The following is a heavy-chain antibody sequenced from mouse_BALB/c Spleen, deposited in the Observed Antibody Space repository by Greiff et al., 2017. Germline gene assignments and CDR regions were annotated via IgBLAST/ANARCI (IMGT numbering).Heavy chain of an antibody. CDR1: GYTFTSYW. V-gene: IGHV1-87*01. D-gene: IGHD2-1*01. J-gene: IGHJ4*01. Sequence: VQLQQSGAELARPGASVKLSCKASGYTFTSYWMQWVNQRPGQGLEWIGAIYPGDGDTRYTQKFKGKATLTADKSSSTAYMQLSSLASEDSAVYYCARDGNYEDYYAMDYWGQGTSVTVSS. CDR2: IYPGDGDT. CDR3: ARDGNYEDYYAMDY.